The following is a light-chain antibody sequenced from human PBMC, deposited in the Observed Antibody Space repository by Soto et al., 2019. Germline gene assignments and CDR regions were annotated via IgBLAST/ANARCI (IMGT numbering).Light chain of an antibody. CDR1: SSNIGSNT. CDR3: ASWDDSLNVWV. V-gene: IGLV1-44*01. J-gene: IGLJ3*02. Sequence: QTVLTQPPSAYGTPGQRVTISCSGSSSNIGSNTVNWYQQLPGTAPKLLIYSNNQRPSGVPDRFSGSKSGTSASLAISGLQSEDEADYYCASWDDSLNVWVFGGGTKVTVL. CDR2: SNN.